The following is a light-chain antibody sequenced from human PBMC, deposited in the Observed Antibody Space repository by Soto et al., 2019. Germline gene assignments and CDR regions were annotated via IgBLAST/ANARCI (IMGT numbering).Light chain of an antibody. J-gene: IGLJ2*01. CDR1: NSDVGGYNY. Sequence: QSVLTQPASVSGSPGQSITISCTGTNSDVGGYNYVSWYQQHPGKAPKLMIYEVINRPSGVSNRFSGSKSGNTASLTISGLQADDEADYYCNSYTSSSTLVFGGGTKLTVL. CDR3: NSYTSSSTLV. V-gene: IGLV2-14*01. CDR2: EVI.